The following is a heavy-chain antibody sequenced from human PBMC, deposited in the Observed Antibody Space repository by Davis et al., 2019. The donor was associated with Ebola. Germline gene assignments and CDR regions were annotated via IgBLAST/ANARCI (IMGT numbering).Heavy chain of an antibody. D-gene: IGHD2/OR15-2a*01. CDR1: GFTFSNSA. CDR3: ARPIRDSGIRLLAY. J-gene: IGHJ4*02. Sequence: GESLKISCAASGFTFSNSAMSWVRQAPGKGLEWVSTISGSGNTFYADSVKGRFTISRDNAKDSLYLQMNSLRAEDTAVYYCARPIRDSGIRLLAYWGQGTLVTVSS. CDR2: ISGSGNT. V-gene: IGHV3-23*01.